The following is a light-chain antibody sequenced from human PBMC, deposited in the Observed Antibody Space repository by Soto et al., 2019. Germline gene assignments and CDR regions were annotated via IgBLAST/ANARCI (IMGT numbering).Light chain of an antibody. V-gene: IGKV1-39*01. J-gene: IGKJ1*01. CDR3: QQSYNTLPT. CDR1: QSISSY. CDR2: AAS. Sequence: DIQMTQSPSSLSASVGDRVTITCRASQSISSYLNWYQQKPGKAPKLLIYAASTLQSGVPSRFSGSGSGTDFTLPISSLQPADFATYYCQQSYNTLPTFGQGTKVEIK.